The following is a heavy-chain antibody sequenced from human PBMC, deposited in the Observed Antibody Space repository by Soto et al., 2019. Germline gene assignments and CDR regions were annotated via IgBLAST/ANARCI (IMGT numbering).Heavy chain of an antibody. CDR3: ARRTTMRGRGVDV. J-gene: IGHJ6*02. D-gene: IGHD4-17*01. Sequence: SETLSLTCTVSGGSISSSSYYWGWIRQPPGKGLEWIGSIYYSENTYYNPSLKSRVTISVDTSKNQFSLKLSSVTAADTAVYYCARRTTMRGRGVDVWGQGTTVTVSS. CDR1: GGSISSSSYY. V-gene: IGHV4-39*01. CDR2: IYYSENT.